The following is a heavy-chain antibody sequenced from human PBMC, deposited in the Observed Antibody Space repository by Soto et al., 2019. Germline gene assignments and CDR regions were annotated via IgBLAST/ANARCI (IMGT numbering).Heavy chain of an antibody. Sequence: GGSLRLSCAASGFTFSSYDMHWVRQATGKGLEWVSAIGTAGDPYYPGSVKGRFTISRENAKNSLSLQMNSLRAGDTAVYYCARGRGLGRAGGQDAFDIWGQGTMVTVSS. V-gene: IGHV3-13*05. CDR2: IGTAGDP. D-gene: IGHD7-27*01. CDR1: GFTFSSYD. CDR3: ARGRGLGRAGGQDAFDI. J-gene: IGHJ3*02.